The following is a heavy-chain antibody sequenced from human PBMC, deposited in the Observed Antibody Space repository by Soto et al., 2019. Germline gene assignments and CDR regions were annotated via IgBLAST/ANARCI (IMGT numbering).Heavy chain of an antibody. V-gene: IGHV4-59*01. CDR1: GGSISSYY. D-gene: IGHD5-12*01. CDR3: ARAELATTNLDY. J-gene: IGHJ4*02. CDR2: IYYSGST. Sequence: PSETLSLTCTVSGGSISSYYWSWIRQPPGKGLEWIGYIYYSGSTNYNPSLKSRVTISVDTSKNQFSLKLSSVTAADTAVYYCARAELATTNLDYWGQGTLVTVSS.